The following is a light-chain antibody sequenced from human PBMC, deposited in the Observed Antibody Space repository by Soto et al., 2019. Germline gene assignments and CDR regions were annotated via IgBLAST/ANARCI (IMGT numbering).Light chain of an antibody. V-gene: IGLV2-14*02. J-gene: IGLJ3*02. CDR1: SSDVGSYNL. CDR3: SSYTTSGTQV. Sequence: QPVLTQPASVSGSPGQSITISCTGTSSDVGSYNLVSWYQHHPGKAPKLMIYEDTNRPSGVSNRFSGSKSGNTASLTISGLQAEDEADYYCSSYTTSGTQVFGGGTKLTVL. CDR2: EDT.